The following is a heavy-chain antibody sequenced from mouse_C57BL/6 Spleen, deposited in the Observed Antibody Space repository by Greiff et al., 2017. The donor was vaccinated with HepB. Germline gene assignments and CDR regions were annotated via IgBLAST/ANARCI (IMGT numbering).Heavy chain of an antibody. V-gene: IGHV6-6*01. CDR3: TRDGNYDWYFDV. D-gene: IGHD2-1*01. CDR2: IRNKANNHAT. J-gene: IGHJ1*03. Sequence: EVNVVESGGGLVQPGGSMKLSCAASGFTFSDAWMDWVHQSPEKGLEWVAEIRNKANNHATYYAESVKGRFTISRDDSKSSVYLQMNSLRAEDTGIYYCTRDGNYDWYFDVWGTGTTVTVSS. CDR1: GFTFSDAW.